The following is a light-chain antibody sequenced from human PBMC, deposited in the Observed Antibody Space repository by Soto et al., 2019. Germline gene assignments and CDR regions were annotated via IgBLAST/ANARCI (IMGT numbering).Light chain of an antibody. V-gene: IGKV3-15*01. J-gene: IGKJ1*01. CDR2: GAS. CDR3: QQYNNWWT. CDR1: QSISNN. Sequence: EIVMTQSPATLSVSPGERATLSCRASQSISNNLAWYHQRPGQAPRLLIYGASTRATGIPARFSGSGSGTEFTLSISSLQSEDFAVYYCQQYNNWWTFGQGTRVEIK.